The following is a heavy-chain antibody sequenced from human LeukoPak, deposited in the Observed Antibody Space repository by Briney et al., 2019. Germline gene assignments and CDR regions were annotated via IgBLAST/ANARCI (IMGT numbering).Heavy chain of an antibody. Sequence: GRSLRLSCAASGFTFSSYAMHWVRQAPGKGLEWVAVISYDGSNKYYADSVKGRFTISRDNSKNTPYLQMNSLRAEDTAVYYCVAGADYYGSGGLNDYWGQGTLVTVSS. J-gene: IGHJ4*02. CDR2: ISYDGSNK. CDR1: GFTFSSYA. V-gene: IGHV3-30*04. D-gene: IGHD3-10*01. CDR3: VAGADYYGSGGLNDY.